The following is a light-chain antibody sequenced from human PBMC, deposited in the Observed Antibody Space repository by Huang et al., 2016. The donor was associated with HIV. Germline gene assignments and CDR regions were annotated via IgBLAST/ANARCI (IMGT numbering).Light chain of an antibody. Sequence: EVMWTQSPSIWSLSLGGTGTISCKASQSVGSYVAWYQQRPGQSPRLLLYDTSNRAAGIPTRFSGSGSGTDFTLTISGLESGDLGVFYCQQRSTWPLTFGGGTKVA. CDR2: DTS. CDR1: QSVGSY. J-gene: IGKJ4*01. CDR3: QQRSTWPLT. V-gene: IGKV3-11*01.